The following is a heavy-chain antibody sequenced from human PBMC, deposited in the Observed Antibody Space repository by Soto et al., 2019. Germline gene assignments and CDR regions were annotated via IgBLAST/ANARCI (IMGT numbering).Heavy chain of an antibody. Sequence: GGSRLSCVASGFTFSSYWMSWVRLAPGRGLEWVANIKQDGIEKYYVDSVKGRFTISRDNAKKSLYLQMNSLRAEDTAVYFCASLDFTSRWNQNRYYFDSWGQGTLVTVSA. J-gene: IGHJ4*02. D-gene: IGHD1-1*01. V-gene: IGHV3-7*02. CDR1: GFTFSSYW. CDR2: IKQDGIEK. CDR3: ASLDFTSRWNQNRYYFDS.